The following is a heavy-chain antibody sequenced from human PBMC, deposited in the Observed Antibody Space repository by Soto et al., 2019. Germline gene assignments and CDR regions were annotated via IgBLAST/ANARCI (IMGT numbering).Heavy chain of an antibody. CDR1: GFTFNSYG. CDR3: AKDALLWRNAHYFDF. D-gene: IGHD3-10*01. V-gene: IGHV3-30*18. Sequence: GGSLRLSCAASGFTFNSYGMHWVRQAPGKGLEWVAVISYDGDRKYYADSVKGRFTISRDNSKNTLYLRMHGLRAEDTAVYYCAKDALLWRNAHYFDFWGQGTLVTVSS. J-gene: IGHJ4*02. CDR2: ISYDGDRK.